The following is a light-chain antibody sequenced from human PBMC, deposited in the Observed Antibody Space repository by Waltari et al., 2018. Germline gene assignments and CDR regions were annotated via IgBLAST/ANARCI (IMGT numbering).Light chain of an antibody. Sequence: QSVLIQPSSASGTPGQRVTISGSGSSTNNGSNYVYWYQQLPVTAPKLLIHTDNQRPSGVPDRFSASKSGASASLAISGLRSDDEADYYCAAWDDSLTGRVFGGGTKLTVL. J-gene: IGLJ3*02. V-gene: IGLV1-47*01. CDR1: STNNGSNY. CDR3: AAWDDSLTGRV. CDR2: TDN.